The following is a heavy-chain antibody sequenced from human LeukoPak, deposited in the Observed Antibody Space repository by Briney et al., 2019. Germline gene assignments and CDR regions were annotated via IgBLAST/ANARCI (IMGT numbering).Heavy chain of an antibody. D-gene: IGHD3-9*01. Sequence: GGSLRLSCAASGFTVSSNYMSWVRQAPGKGLEWVSGIYSGGTTYYADSVKGRFTISRDNSKNTLYLQMNSLRAEDTAVYYCARPGYDILTGYSIPFDYWGQGTLVTVSS. CDR1: GFTVSSNY. CDR2: IYSGGTT. CDR3: ARPGYDILTGYSIPFDY. J-gene: IGHJ4*02. V-gene: IGHV3-53*01.